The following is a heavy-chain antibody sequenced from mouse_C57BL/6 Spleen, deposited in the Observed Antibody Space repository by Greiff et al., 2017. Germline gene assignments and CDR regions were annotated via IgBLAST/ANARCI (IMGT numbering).Heavy chain of an antibody. CDR2: ILPGSGST. V-gene: IGHV1-9*01. J-gene: IGHJ3*01. Sequence: VQLQQSGAELMKPGASVKLSCKATGYTFTGYWIEWVKQRPGHGLEWIGEILPGSGSTNYNEKFKGKATFTADTSSNTAYMQLSSLTTEDSAIYDCARARYYGTQEGVSWFAYWGKGTLVTVSA. D-gene: IGHD1-1*01. CDR1: GYTFTGYW. CDR3: ARARYYGTQEGVSWFAY.